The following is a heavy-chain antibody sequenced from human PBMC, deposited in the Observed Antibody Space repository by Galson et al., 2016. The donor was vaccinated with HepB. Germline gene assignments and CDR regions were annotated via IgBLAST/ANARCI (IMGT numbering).Heavy chain of an antibody. Sequence: SETLSLTCAVYGGSFSNYYWSWIRQPPGKGLEYIGYIHRSGNSYSIPSLKSRVTISMDRSKNQFSLKLSSVTAADTAVYYCVRDLGNYFDLWGQGSLVTVSS. J-gene: IGHJ4*02. D-gene: IGHD1-26*01. CDR1: GGSFSNYY. V-gene: IGHV4-34*01. CDR2: IHRSGNS. CDR3: VRDLGNYFDL.